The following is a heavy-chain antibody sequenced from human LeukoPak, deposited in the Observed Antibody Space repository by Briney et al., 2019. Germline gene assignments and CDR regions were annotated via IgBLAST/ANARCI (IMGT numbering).Heavy chain of an antibody. CDR2: VIPIFGTV. CDR3: ARDPYSGYDWYFDN. CDR1: GGTFSSYA. Sequence: ASVKVSCKASGGTFSSYAISWVRQAPGQGLEWMGKVIPIFGTVNYAQKFQGRVTITADESTSTAYMELSSLISEDTAVYYCARDPYSGYDWYFDNWGQGTLVAVSS. V-gene: IGHV1-69*13. D-gene: IGHD5-12*01. J-gene: IGHJ4*02.